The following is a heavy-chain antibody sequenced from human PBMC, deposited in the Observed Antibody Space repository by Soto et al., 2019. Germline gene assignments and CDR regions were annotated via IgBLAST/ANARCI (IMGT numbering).Heavy chain of an antibody. V-gene: IGHV4-39*01. CDR2: IYHRGST. Sequence: SETLSLTCTVSGDSISSSRYYWGWVRQPPGKGLEWIGSIYHRGSTYYSPSLKSRVTISVDTSKNQFSLKLSSVTAADTAVYYCASGLSNYYDSSAKGGYFDYWGQGTLVTVS. D-gene: IGHD3-22*01. J-gene: IGHJ4*02. CDR3: ASGLSNYYDSSAKGGYFDY. CDR1: GDSISSSRYY.